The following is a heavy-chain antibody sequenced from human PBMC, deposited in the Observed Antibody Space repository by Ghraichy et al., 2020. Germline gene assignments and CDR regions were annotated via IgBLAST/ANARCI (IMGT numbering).Heavy chain of an antibody. CDR2: TYYRSKWYN. CDR3: ASSSPYYYDSSGPLYAFDI. J-gene: IGHJ3*02. D-gene: IGHD3-22*01. V-gene: IGHV6-1*01. CDR1: GDSVSSLSAA. Sequence: SQTLSLTCAISGDSVSSLSAAWNWIRQSPSRGLECLVRTYYRSKWYNDFAVSVKSRITINPDTSKNQFSLQLNSVTPEDTAVYYCASSSPYYYDSSGPLYAFDIWGQGTMVTVSS.